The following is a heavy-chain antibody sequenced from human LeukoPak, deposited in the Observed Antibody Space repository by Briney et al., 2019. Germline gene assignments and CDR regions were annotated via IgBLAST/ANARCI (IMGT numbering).Heavy chain of an antibody. Sequence: GGSLRLSCAASGFTFGTYAMSWVRQAPGKGLELVSTISGSGGSTYYADSVKGRFTISRDNSKNTMYMQMNSLRAEDTAVYYCAKGNSGSYYRSVFDMWGQGTMVTVSS. CDR1: GFTFGTYA. D-gene: IGHD1-26*01. CDR2: ISGSGGST. V-gene: IGHV3-23*01. J-gene: IGHJ3*02. CDR3: AKGNSGSYYRSVFDM.